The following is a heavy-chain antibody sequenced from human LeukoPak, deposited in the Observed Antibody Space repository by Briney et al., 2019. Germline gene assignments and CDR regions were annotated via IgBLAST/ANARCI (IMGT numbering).Heavy chain of an antibody. CDR2: IYPGDSDT. Sequence: GASLKISFKGSGSRFTSYWIGWVRQMPGKGLEWMGIIYPGDSDTRYSPSFQGQVTISADKSISTAYLQWSSLKASDTAMYYCARQGSSWYGDAFDIWGQGTMVTVSS. V-gene: IGHV5-51*01. D-gene: IGHD6-13*01. CDR3: ARQGSSWYGDAFDI. CDR1: GSRFTSYW. J-gene: IGHJ3*02.